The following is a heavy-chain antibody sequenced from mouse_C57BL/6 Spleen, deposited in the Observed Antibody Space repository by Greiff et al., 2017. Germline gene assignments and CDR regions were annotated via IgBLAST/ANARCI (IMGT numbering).Heavy chain of an antibody. J-gene: IGHJ2*01. V-gene: IGHV1-59*01. CDR3: ARWPNYYGSSLGYFDY. Sequence: QVQLQQPGAELVRPGTSVKLSCKASGYTFTSYWMHWVKQRPGQGLEWIGVIDPSDSYTNYNQKFKGKATLTVDTSSSTAYMQLSSLTSEDSAVYYCARWPNYYGSSLGYFDYWGQGTTLTVSS. CDR1: GYTFTSYW. CDR2: IDPSDSYT. D-gene: IGHD1-1*01.